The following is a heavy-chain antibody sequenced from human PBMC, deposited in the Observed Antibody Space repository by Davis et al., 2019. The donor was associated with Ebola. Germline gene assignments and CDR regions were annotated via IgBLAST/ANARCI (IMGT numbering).Heavy chain of an antibody. D-gene: IGHD2-21*01. CDR2: INHSGST. V-gene: IGHV4-34*01. Sequence: PSETLSLTCAVYGGSFSGYYWSWIRQPPGKGLEWIGEINHSGSTNYNPSLKSRVTISVDTSKNQFSLKLSSVTAADTAVYYCARGEATHVVDPWGQGTLVTVSS. J-gene: IGHJ5*02. CDR1: GGSFSGYY. CDR3: ARGEATHVVDP.